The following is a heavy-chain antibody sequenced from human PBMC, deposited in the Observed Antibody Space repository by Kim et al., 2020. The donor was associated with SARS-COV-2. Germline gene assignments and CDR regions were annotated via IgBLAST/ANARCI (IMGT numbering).Heavy chain of an antibody. CDR1: GFTFSSYG. D-gene: IGHD5-18*01. Sequence: GGSLRLSCAASGFTFSSYGMHWVRQAPGKGLEWVAVIWYDGSNKYYADSVKGRFTISRDNSKNTLYLQMNSLRAEDTAVYYCARVMWPAAARNYYYYGMDVWGQGTTVTVSS. V-gene: IGHV3-33*01. J-gene: IGHJ6*02. CDR3: ARVMWPAAARNYYYYGMDV. CDR2: IWYDGSNK.